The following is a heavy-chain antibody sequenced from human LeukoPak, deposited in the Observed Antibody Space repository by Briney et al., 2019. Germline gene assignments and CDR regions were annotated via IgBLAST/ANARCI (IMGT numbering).Heavy chain of an antibody. CDR2: INTDGSST. CDR1: GFTFSSYW. D-gene: IGHD3-10*01. CDR3: AFLSGSGSPRGY. V-gene: IGHV3-74*01. Sequence: GGSLRLSCAASGFTFSSYWMHWVRQAPGKGLVWVSRINTDGSSTSYADSVKGRFTISRDNAKNTLYLQMNSLRAEDTAVYYCAFLSGSGSPRGYWGQGTLVTVSS. J-gene: IGHJ4*02.